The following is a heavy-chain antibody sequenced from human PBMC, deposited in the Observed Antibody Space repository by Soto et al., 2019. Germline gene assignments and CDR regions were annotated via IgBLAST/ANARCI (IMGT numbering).Heavy chain of an antibody. CDR2: ISYDGSNK. D-gene: IGHD2-8*02. Sequence: GGSLRLSCAASGFTFSSYGMHWVRQAPGKGLEWVAVISYDGSNKYYADSVEGRFTISRDNSKNTLYLQMNSLRAEDTAVYYCAKDRALVAYYGMDVWGQGTTVTVSS. CDR3: AKDRALVAYYGMDV. V-gene: IGHV3-30*18. CDR1: GFTFSSYG. J-gene: IGHJ6*02.